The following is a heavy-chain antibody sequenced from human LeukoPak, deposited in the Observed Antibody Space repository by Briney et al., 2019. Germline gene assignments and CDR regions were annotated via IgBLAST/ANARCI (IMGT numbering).Heavy chain of an antibody. V-gene: IGHV3-64*01. CDR3: ARSRQAYYYYGMDV. CDR1: GFTFSSYA. CDR2: ISSNGGST. D-gene: IGHD2-2*01. J-gene: IGHJ6*02. Sequence: GSLRLSCAASGFTFSSYAMHWVRQAPGKGLEYVSAISSNGGSTYYANSVKGRFTISRDNSKNTLYLQMGSLRAEDMAVYYCARSRQAYYYYGMDVWGQGTTVTVSS.